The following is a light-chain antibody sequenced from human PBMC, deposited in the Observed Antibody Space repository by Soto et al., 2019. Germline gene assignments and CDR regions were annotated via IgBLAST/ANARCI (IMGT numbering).Light chain of an antibody. J-gene: IGLJ3*02. CDR1: SGSVSILSY. CDR3: ALDLGSGNMV. CDR2: STN. V-gene: IGLV8-61*01. Sequence: QAVVTQEPSFSVSPGGTVTLTCGLTSGSVSILSYPSWYQQTPGQAPRTLIYSTNTRSSGVPDRFSGSILGTKAALTIAGAQAEDDSHYYYALDLGSGNMVFGGGTKVTVL.